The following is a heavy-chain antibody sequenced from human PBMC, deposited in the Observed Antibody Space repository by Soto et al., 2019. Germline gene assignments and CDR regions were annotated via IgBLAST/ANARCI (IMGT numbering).Heavy chain of an antibody. J-gene: IGHJ6*03. CDR3: ARHLRDVDIVATIKPYYYYYMGV. CDR1: GYSFSGYW. V-gene: IGHV5-51*01. D-gene: IGHD5-12*01. CDR2: LYPGDSDT. Sequence: PREALKISCEGFGYSFSGYWIGWGRPMPRESPEGMGDLYPGDSDTRYCPSFQGQVTISADKSISTAYLQWSSLKASDTAMYYCARHLRDVDIVATIKPYYYYYMGVWGKGTTVTVSS.